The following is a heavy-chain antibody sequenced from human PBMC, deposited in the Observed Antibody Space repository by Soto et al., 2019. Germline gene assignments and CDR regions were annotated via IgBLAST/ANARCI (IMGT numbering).Heavy chain of an antibody. CDR3: ARGNLLSGQYYYYGMDV. Sequence: SVKVSCKASGGTFSSYAISWVRQAPGQGLEWMGGIIPIFGTANYTQKFQGRVTITADESTSTAYMELSSLRSEDTAVYYCARGNLLSGQYYYYGMDVWGQGTTVTVSS. D-gene: IGHD3-3*01. J-gene: IGHJ6*02. CDR2: IIPIFGTA. V-gene: IGHV1-69*13. CDR1: GGTFSSYA.